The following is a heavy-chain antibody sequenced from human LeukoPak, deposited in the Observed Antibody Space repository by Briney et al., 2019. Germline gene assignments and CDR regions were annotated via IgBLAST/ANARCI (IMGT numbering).Heavy chain of an antibody. J-gene: IGHJ4*02. CDR3: ARADNRFFDS. CDR2: RKQDGSEK. V-gene: IGHV3-7*02. CDR1: GFTFSNYW. D-gene: IGHD2/OR15-2a*01. Sequence: GGSLRLSCAASGFTFSNYWMSWVRQAPGKGLEWVANRKQDGSEKYYVDFVKGRFTISRDNAKNSLYLQMNSLRAEDTAVYYCARADNRFFDSWGQGTLVTVSS.